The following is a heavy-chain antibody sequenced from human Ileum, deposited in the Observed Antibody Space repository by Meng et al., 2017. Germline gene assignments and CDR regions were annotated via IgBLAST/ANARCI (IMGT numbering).Heavy chain of an antibody. CDR2: IIPIFGTA. Sequence: VRLVQSGGEVKKPGSSVKVSGKASGGTFSSYAISWVRQAPGQGLEWMGGIIPIFGTANYAQKFQGRVTITADKSTSTAYMELSSLRSEDTAVYYCAREGMVRGVPRFDYWGQGTLVTVSS. V-gene: IGHV1-69*06. CDR3: AREGMVRGVPRFDY. CDR1: GGTFSSYA. J-gene: IGHJ4*02. D-gene: IGHD3-10*01.